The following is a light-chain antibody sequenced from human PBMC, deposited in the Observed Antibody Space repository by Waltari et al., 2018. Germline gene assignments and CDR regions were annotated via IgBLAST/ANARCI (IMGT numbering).Light chain of an antibody. Sequence: DIQMTQSPSSLSASVGDSITITCRASQGIDYYLAWFQQKPGKAPQSLIYAASTLQSGVPSKFSGSGFGTDFTLTINGLQPEDFATYFCQQYDSYPHTFGQGTRLEVK. V-gene: IGKV1-16*02. CDR2: AAS. CDR1: QGIDYY. J-gene: IGKJ2*01. CDR3: QQYDSYPHT.